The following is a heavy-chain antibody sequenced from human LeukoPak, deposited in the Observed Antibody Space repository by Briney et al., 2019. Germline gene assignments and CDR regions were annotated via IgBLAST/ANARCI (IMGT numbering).Heavy chain of an antibody. V-gene: IGHV1-18*01. D-gene: IGHD3-3*01. J-gene: IGHJ6*02. CDR1: GYTFTSYG. CDR3: ARDRNYDFWRGSAAAGYYYYYYGMDV. CDR2: ISAYNGNT. Sequence: ASVKVSCKASGYTFTSYGISWVRQAPGQGLEWMGWISAYNGNTNYAQKLQGRVTMTTDTSTSTAYMELRSLRSDDTAVYYCARDRNYDFWRGSAAAGYYYYYYGMDVWGQGTTVTVSS.